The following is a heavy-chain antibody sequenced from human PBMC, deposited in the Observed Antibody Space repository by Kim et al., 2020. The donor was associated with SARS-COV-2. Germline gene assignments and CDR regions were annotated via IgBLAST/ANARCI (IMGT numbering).Heavy chain of an antibody. J-gene: IGHJ5*02. V-gene: IGHV1-69*04. CDR1: GGTFSSYA. D-gene: IGHD3-3*01. CDR2: IIPILGIA. Sequence: SVKVSCKASGGTFSSYAISWVRQAPGQGLEWMGRIIPILGIANYAQKFQGRVTITADKSTSTAYMELSSLRSEDTAVYYCARERVGEWLLSWPQNWFDPWGQGTLVTVSS. CDR3: ARERVGEWLLSWPQNWFDP.